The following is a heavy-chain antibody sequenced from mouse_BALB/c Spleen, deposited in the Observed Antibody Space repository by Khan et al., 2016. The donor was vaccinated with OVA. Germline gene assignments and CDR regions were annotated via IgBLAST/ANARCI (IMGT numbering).Heavy chain of an antibody. J-gene: IGHJ2*01. D-gene: IGHD1-1*01. CDR2: ISGDSSTI. CDR1: GFTFSSYG. CDR3: TRAYYYGYYFDY. V-gene: IGHV5-17*02. Sequence: EVELVESGGGLVQPGGSRKLSCAASGFTFSSYGMPWVRQTPEKGLEWVAYISGDSSTIYYADTVKGRFTISRDNAKNTLFLQMPSLRSEDTAMYYCTRAYYYGYYFDYWGQGTTLTVSS.